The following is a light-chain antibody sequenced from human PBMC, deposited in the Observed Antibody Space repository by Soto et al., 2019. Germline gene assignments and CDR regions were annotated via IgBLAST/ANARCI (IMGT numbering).Light chain of an antibody. J-gene: IGKJ2*01. Sequence: EIVLTQSPGTLSLSPGERDTLSCRASQSVSSSYLAWYQQIPGQAPRLLIYGASSRATGIPDRFSGSGSGTDFTLTISRLEPEDFAVYYCQQYCSSRGYTFGQGTKLEIK. CDR2: GAS. CDR1: QSVSSSY. V-gene: IGKV3-20*01. CDR3: QQYCSSRGYT.